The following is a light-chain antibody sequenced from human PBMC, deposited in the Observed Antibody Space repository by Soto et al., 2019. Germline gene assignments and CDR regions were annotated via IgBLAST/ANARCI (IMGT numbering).Light chain of an antibody. J-gene: IGLJ1*01. CDR2: DVS. Sequence: QSALTQPASVSGSPGQSIAISCTATSSDVGGYNYVSWYQHHPGKAPKLMIYDVSNRPSGVSDRFSGSKSGNTASLTISGLQAEDDADYYCSSSTSSGNYVFGTGTKVTVL. V-gene: IGLV2-14*03. CDR1: SSDVGGYNY. CDR3: SSSTSSGNYV.